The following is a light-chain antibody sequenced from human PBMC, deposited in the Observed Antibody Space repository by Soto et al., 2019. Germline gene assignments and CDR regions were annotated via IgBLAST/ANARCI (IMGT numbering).Light chain of an antibody. CDR2: EVT. J-gene: IGLJ3*02. CDR3: SSYTSINTKL. CDR1: SSDFGNFNY. Sequence: QSAPTQPASVSGSPGQSITISCTGASSDFGNFNYVSWYQQHPGKVPKLIIYEVTSRPSGVSNRFSGSKSYNTASLTISGLQAEDEAYYYCSSYTSINTKLFGGGTKLTVL. V-gene: IGLV2-14*01.